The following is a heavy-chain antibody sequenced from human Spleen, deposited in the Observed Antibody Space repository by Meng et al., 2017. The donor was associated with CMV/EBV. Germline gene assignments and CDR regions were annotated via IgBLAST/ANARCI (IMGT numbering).Heavy chain of an antibody. CDR3: ARASEVVPAAHFDY. V-gene: IGHV1-69*05. Sequence: SGGTFSSYAISWVRQAPGQGLEWMGGIIPIFGTANYAQKFQGRVTITTDESTSTAYMELGSLRSEDTAVYYCARASEVVPAAHFDYWGQGTLVTVSS. CDR2: IIPIFGTA. CDR1: GGTFSSYA. D-gene: IGHD2-2*01. J-gene: IGHJ4*02.